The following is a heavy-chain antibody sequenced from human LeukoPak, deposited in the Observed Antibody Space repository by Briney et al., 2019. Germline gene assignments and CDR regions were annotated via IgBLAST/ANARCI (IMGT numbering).Heavy chain of an antibody. D-gene: IGHD3-22*01. CDR3: AANTYYDSSGYYYGDY. CDR1: GGSISSYY. V-gene: IGHV4-59*01. Sequence: SETLSFTCTVSGGSISSYYWSWLRQPPGKGLEWMGYIYFSGSTNYNPSLKSRVNISVDTSKNQFSLKLSSVTAADTAVYYCAANTYYDSSGYYYGDYWGQGTLVTVSS. J-gene: IGHJ4*02. CDR2: IYFSGST.